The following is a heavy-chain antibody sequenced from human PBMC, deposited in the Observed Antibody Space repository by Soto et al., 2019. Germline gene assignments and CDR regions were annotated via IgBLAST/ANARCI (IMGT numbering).Heavy chain of an antibody. CDR2: ISISGGST. CDR3: AKRKDCSSSSCWGIDY. J-gene: IGHJ4*02. CDR1: GFTFSNYA. V-gene: IGHV3-23*01. D-gene: IGHD2-2*01. Sequence: EVQLLESGGGLVQPGGSLRLSCAASGFTFSNYAMTWVRQAPGKGLEWVSAISISGGSTYYADSVKGRFTISRNNSKNTLDLQLNSLRAEDTAVYYCAKRKDCSSSSCWGIDYWGQGTLVTVSS.